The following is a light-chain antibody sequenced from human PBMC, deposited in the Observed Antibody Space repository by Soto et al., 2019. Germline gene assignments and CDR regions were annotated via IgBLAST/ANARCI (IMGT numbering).Light chain of an antibody. V-gene: IGKV1-39*01. Sequence: DIQMTQSPSTLSGSVGDRGTITCRASQNIRNYLVWYQQXADKAPNLLIYAASSLQSGVPSRFGGSGSGTDFILTISCLQYEYFALYYCQQYGSSGTFGQGTKVDIK. CDR1: QNIRNY. CDR3: QQYGSSGT. CDR2: AAS. J-gene: IGKJ1*01.